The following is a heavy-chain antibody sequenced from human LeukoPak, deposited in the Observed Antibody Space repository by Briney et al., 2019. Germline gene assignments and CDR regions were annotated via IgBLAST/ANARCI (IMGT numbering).Heavy chain of an antibody. J-gene: IGHJ5*02. CDR2: IRYDGSNK. Sequence: GGSLRLSCAASGFTFSSYGMHWVRQAPGKGLEWVAFIRYDGSNKYYADFVKGRFTISRDNSKNTLYLQMNSLRAEDTAVYYCARDKLRLVGAKWWLDPWGQGTLVTVSS. D-gene: IGHD1-26*01. CDR3: ARDKLRLVGAKWWLDP. V-gene: IGHV3-30*02. CDR1: GFTFSSYG.